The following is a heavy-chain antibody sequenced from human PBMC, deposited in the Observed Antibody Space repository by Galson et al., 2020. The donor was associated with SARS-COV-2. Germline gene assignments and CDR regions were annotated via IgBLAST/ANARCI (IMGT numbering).Heavy chain of an antibody. CDR3: AKAGCTSTSCYGNC. J-gene: IGHJ4*02. CDR1: GFTFSDYA. D-gene: IGHD2-2*01. Sequence: GESLKISCAASGFTFSDYAMSWVRQDPGKGLEWVSVISGSDGSTYYADSVKGRFTISRDNSKNTLYLQMNSLRAEDTAVYYCAKAGCTSTSCYGNCWGQGTLVSVSS. V-gene: IGHV3-23*01. CDR2: ISGSDGST.